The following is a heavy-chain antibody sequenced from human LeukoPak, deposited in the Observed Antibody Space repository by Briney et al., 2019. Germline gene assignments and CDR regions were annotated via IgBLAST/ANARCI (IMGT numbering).Heavy chain of an antibody. V-gene: IGHV3-48*03. CDR1: GFTFSSYE. Sequence: PGGSLRLSCAASGFTFSSYEMNWVRQAPGKGLEWVSYISSSSTIYYADSVRGRFTISRDNAKNSLYLQMNSLRAEDTAVYCCARGYGSGSYYLYWGQGTLVTVSS. CDR3: ARGYGSGSYYLY. J-gene: IGHJ4*02. CDR2: ISSSSTI. D-gene: IGHD3-10*01.